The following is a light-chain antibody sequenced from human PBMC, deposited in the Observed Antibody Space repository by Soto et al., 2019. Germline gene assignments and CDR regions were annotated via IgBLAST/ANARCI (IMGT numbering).Light chain of an antibody. J-gene: IGKJ1*01. V-gene: IGKV1-5*01. CDR1: QHISSW. Sequence: DVPMSQSPSPRSASVVDSVTITCLASQHISSWWTWYHQKPGQAPTLLIYDASTMASGVPSRFSGSGSGTEFTLTISSLQPEDFAVYFCPQYFNWPWTFGQGTKVDNK. CDR2: DAS. CDR3: PQYFNWPWT.